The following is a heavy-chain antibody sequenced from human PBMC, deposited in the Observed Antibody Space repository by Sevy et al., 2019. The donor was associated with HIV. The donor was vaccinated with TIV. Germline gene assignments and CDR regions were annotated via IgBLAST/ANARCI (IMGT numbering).Heavy chain of an antibody. J-gene: IGHJ4*02. V-gene: IGHV3-30-3*01. D-gene: IGHD2-8*01. CDR2: ISYDGGDK. CDR1: GFTLSHRA. Sequence: GGSLRLSCRASGFTLSHRALHWVRQTPGKGLEWVAAISYDGGDKYYADSVECRFTIQRANSENTLYLQMTSLSTEDPAVDFCARDRGTPSTDYLYHFDHWGQGTLVTVSS. CDR3: ARDRGTPSTDYLYHFDH.